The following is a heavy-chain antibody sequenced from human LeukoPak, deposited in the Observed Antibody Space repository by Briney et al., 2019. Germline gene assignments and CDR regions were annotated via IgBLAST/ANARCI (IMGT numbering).Heavy chain of an antibody. CDR2: ISSSSSTI. CDR1: GFTFSSYS. Sequence: PGGSLRLSCAASGFTFSSYSMNWVRQAPGKGLEWVSYISSSSSTIYYADSVKGRFTISRDNAKNSLYLQMNSLRAEDTAVYYCARGAPRIAAAGTPYFDYWGQGTLVTVSS. J-gene: IGHJ4*02. D-gene: IGHD6-13*01. CDR3: ARGAPRIAAAGTPYFDY. V-gene: IGHV3-48*04.